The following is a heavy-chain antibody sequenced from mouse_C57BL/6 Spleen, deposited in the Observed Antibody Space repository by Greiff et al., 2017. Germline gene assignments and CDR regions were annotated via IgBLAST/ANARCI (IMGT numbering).Heavy chain of an antibody. CDR1: GFTFSSYA. V-gene: IGHV5-4*03. Sequence: EVNVVESGGGLVKPGGSLKLSCAASGFTFSSYAMSWVRQTPEKRLEWVATISDGGSYTYYPDNVKGRFTISRDNAKNNLYLQMSHLKSEDTAMYYCARAYYGSSYGYFDVWGTGTTVTVSS. CDR3: ARAYYGSSYGYFDV. CDR2: ISDGGSYT. J-gene: IGHJ1*03. D-gene: IGHD1-1*01.